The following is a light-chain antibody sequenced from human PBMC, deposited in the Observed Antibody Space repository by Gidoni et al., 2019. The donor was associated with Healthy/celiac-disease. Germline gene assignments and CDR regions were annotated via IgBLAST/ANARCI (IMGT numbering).Light chain of an antibody. Sequence: DIQMTQSPSSLSASVGDRVTITSRASQSITSSLNWYQQKPGKAPKLLIYAASSLQSGVPSRFSGSGSGTDFTLTISSLQPEDFATYYCQQSYSTLSITFGQGTRLEIK. CDR2: AAS. V-gene: IGKV1-39*01. CDR3: QQSYSTLSIT. J-gene: IGKJ5*01. CDR1: QSITSS.